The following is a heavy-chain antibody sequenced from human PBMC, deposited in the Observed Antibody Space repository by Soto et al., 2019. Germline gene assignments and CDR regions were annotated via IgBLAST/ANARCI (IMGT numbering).Heavy chain of an antibody. V-gene: IGHV3-13*04. CDR1: GLTISSND. J-gene: IGHJ2*01. D-gene: IGHD4-4*01. CDR2: IDTAGDT. CDR3: ARVRGPVTTWYFDL. Sequence: EVQLVESGGGLVQPGGSLRLSCAASGLTISSNDMHWVRQVTGKGLEWVSAIDTAGDTYYPGSVKGRFTISRENAKNSLYLQMNNLKAGDTAVYYCARVRGPVTTWYFDLWGRGTLVTVSS.